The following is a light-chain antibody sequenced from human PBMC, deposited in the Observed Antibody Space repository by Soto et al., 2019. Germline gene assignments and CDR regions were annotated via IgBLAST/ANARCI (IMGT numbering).Light chain of an antibody. J-gene: IGKJ4*01. V-gene: IGKV3-20*01. Sequence: EIVLTQSPGSLSLSPRERATLSCRASQSVSSNHLAWYQQKPGQAPRLLIYGASRRATGIPARFSGSGSGTDFTLTISRLEPEDFAVYFCQQYGSPPFTFGGGTKVEIK. CDR1: QSVSSNH. CDR3: QQYGSPPFT. CDR2: GAS.